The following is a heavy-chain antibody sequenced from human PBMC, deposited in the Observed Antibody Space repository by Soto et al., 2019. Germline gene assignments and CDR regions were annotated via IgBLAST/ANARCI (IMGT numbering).Heavy chain of an antibody. V-gene: IGHV4-34*01. J-gene: IGHJ6*02. D-gene: IGHD4-17*01. Sequence: PSETLSLTCAVYGGSFSGYYWSWIRQPPGKGLEWIGEINHSGSTNYNPSLKSRVTISVDTSKNQFSLKLSSVTAADTAVYYCARGPSHYGDYGLDGMDVWGEGTTVTVSS. CDR2: INHSGST. CDR3: ARGPSHYGDYGLDGMDV. CDR1: GGSFSGYY.